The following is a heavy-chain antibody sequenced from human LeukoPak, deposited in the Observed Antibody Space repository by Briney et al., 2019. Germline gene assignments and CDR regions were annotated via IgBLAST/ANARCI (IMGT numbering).Heavy chain of an antibody. Sequence: VASVNVSCKASGHTSTTYAIHWVRQAPGQGLEWMGWINAGNGNIKYSQKFQGRVTITGDTSASTAYMELSSLRSEDTAVYYCARDPVLGYFDYWGQGTLVTVSS. CDR3: ARDPVLGYFDY. CDR1: GHTSTTYA. CDR2: INAGNGNI. D-gene: IGHD7-27*01. J-gene: IGHJ4*02. V-gene: IGHV1-3*01.